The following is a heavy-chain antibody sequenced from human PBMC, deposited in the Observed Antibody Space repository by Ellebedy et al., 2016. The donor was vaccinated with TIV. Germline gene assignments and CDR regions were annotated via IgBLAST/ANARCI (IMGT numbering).Heavy chain of an antibody. CDR2: IYYSGST. CDR1: GGSISSSSYY. Sequence: MPSETLSLTCTVSGGSISSSSYYWGWIRQPPGKGLEWIGSIYYSGSTYYNPSLKSRVTISVDTSKNQFSLKLSSVTAADTAVYYCASRSRGPEQTGYYYGMDVWGQGTTVTVSS. CDR3: ASRSRGPEQTGYYYGMDV. V-gene: IGHV4-39*01. J-gene: IGHJ6*02. D-gene: IGHD3/OR15-3a*01.